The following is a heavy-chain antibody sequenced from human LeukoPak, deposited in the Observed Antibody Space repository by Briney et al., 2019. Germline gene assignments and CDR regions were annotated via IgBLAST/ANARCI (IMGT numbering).Heavy chain of an antibody. CDR1: GFTFSSYA. J-gene: IGHJ6*02. CDR2: ISGSGGST. D-gene: IGHD2-2*01. CDR3: AKDELLYCSSTSCYLADGGMDV. V-gene: IGHV3-23*01. Sequence: PGGSLRLSCAASGFTFSSYAMSWVRQAPGKGLEWVSAISGSGGSTYYADSVKGRFTISRDNSKNTLYLQMNSLRAEDTAVYYCAKDELLYCSSTSCYLADGGMDVWGQGTTVTVSS.